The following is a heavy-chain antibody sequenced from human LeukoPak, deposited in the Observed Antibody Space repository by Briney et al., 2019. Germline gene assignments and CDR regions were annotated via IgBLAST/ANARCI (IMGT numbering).Heavy chain of an antibody. V-gene: IGHV3-48*01. CDR3: ARGVRYCSGGSCYG. Sequence: GXSLRLSCAASGFTFSSYSMNWVRQAQGKGMEWVSYISSSSSTIYYAGSVKGRFTISRDNAKNSLYLQMNSLRAEDTAVYYCARGVRYCSGGSCYGWGQGTLVTVSS. J-gene: IGHJ4*02. CDR1: GFTFSSYS. CDR2: ISSSSSTI. D-gene: IGHD2-15*01.